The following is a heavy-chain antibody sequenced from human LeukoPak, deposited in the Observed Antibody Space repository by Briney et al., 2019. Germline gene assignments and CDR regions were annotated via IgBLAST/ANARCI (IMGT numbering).Heavy chain of an antibody. CDR1: GFTFTSSA. V-gene: IGHV3-23*01. D-gene: IGHD3-22*01. Sequence: GGTLRLSCVASGFTFTSSAMSWVRQAPGKGLEWVSAISGRSGTTYYADSVKGRFTISRDNSKNTLYLQMNSLRAGDTAVYYCARATPPPYYDSSGHDAFDIWGQGTMVTVSS. J-gene: IGHJ3*02. CDR3: ARATPPPYYDSSGHDAFDI. CDR2: ISGRSGTT.